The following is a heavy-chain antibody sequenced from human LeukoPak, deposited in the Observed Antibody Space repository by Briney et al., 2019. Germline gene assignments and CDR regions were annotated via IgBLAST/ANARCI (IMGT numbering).Heavy chain of an antibody. V-gene: IGHV3-53*01. D-gene: IGHD3-10*01. CDR3: ARDGPVIREDI. Sequence: GGSLRLSFAASGFTVSSNYMSWVRQAPGKGLEWVSVIYSGGSTYYADSVKGRFTISRDNSKNTLYLQMNSLRAEDTAVYYCARDGPVIREDIWGQGTMVTVSS. CDR2: IYSGGST. J-gene: IGHJ3*02. CDR1: GFTVSSNY.